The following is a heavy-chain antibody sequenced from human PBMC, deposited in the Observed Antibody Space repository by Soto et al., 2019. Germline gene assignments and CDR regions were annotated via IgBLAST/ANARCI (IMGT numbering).Heavy chain of an antibody. CDR1: GFPFTNAW. J-gene: IGHJ4*02. D-gene: IGHD3-16*02. CDR2: VLSKADGGET. CDR3: TTYDYIWGSDRYRIDY. Sequence: GGSLRLSCAASGFPFTNAWMSWVRQVPGKGLEWIARVLSKADGGETDYAAPVKDRFTISRDDSRNTLHLQMNSLRTEDTAVYYCTTYDYIWGSDRYRIDYWGQGALVTVSS. V-gene: IGHV3-15*01.